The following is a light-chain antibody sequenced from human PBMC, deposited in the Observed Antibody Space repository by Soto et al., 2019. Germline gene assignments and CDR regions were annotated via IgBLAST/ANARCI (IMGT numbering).Light chain of an antibody. CDR3: QQYSTSPLT. CDR2: AAP. V-gene: IGKV3-20*01. Sequence: EIVLTESPGTLSLAPGERATLSCRTSQSVSNNYLAWYQQKPGQAPRLLIFAAPSRASGIPDRFSGSGSGTDFTLTIDRLEPEDFAVYYCQQYSTSPLTFGGGTKVDTK. CDR1: QSVSNNY. J-gene: IGKJ4*01.